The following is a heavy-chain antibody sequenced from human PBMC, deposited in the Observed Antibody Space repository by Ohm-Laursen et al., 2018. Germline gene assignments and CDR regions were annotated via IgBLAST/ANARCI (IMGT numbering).Heavy chain of an antibody. Sequence: RSLRLSCTAFGFTFDDYAMHWVQQAPGKGLEWVSGISRNSGSIGYADSVKGRFTVSRDNSKDTLYLQMNSLRNEDTAIYYCAKDVGVAFAYDPWGQGTLVTVSS. D-gene: IGHD2-15*01. CDR1: GFTFDDYA. CDR2: ISRNSGSI. J-gene: IGHJ5*02. CDR3: AKDVGVAFAYDP. V-gene: IGHV3-9*01.